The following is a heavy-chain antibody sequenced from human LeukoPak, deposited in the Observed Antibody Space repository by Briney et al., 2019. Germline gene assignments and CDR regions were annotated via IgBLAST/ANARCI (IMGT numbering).Heavy chain of an antibody. J-gene: IGHJ4*02. V-gene: IGHV3-23*01. D-gene: IGHD4/OR15-4a*01. Sequence: GGSLRLSCEVSGFPFSSHAMSWVRQAPGRGLEWVSGISISADMTYYADSVQGRFIISRDNSKNTVYLQMDGLRVEDTAVYYCANEEVPNDYWGQGTLVTVSS. CDR3: ANEEVPNDY. CDR2: ISISADMT. CDR1: GFPFSSHA.